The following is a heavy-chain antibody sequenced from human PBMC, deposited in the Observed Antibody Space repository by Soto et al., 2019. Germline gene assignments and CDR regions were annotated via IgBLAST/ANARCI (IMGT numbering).Heavy chain of an antibody. J-gene: IGHJ6*02. CDR1: GGTFSSYA. V-gene: IGHV1-69*12. Sequence: QVQLVQSGAEVKKPGSSVKVSCKASGGTFSSYAISWVRQAPGQGLEWMGGIIPIFGTANYAQKFQGRVTITADESTTTAYMELCSLRSEDTAVYYCASGDYDFWSGPGGGMDVWGQGTTVTVSS. CDR3: ASGDYDFWSGPGGGMDV. D-gene: IGHD3-3*01. CDR2: IIPIFGTA.